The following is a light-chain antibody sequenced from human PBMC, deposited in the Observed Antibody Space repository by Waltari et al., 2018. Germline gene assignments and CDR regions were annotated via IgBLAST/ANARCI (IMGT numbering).Light chain of an antibody. Sequence: QSALTQPASVSGSPGQSITISCTGTSSDVGGYNYVSWYQQHPGKAPKLIIYDFSNRPSGVSNRFSGSRSGNTASLTISGLQTEDEADYYCISYTSSSTWVFGGGTKLTVL. CDR1: SSDVGGYNY. V-gene: IGLV2-14*03. CDR3: ISYTSSSTWV. J-gene: IGLJ3*02. CDR2: DFS.